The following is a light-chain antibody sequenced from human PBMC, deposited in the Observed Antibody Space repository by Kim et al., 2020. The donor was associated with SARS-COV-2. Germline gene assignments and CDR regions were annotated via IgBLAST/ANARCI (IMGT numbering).Light chain of an antibody. CDR3: AAWDSSVSALA. CDR2: DTN. Sequence: GQKVTISCSGSSSNIGTNFVSWYQQFPGTAPKILIYDTNKRPSGIPDRFSGSKSGTSATLGITGLQTGDEADYYCAAWDSSVSALAFGGGTKLTVL. V-gene: IGLV1-51*01. J-gene: IGLJ2*01. CDR1: SSNIGTNF.